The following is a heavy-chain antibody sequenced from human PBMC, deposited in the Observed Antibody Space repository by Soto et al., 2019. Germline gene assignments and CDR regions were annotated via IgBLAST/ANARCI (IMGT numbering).Heavy chain of an antibody. Sequence: GESLKISCKGYGYTFTSYWIGWVRQMPGKGLEWMGIIYPGDSETRYSPSFQGQVTISADRSISTAYLQWSSLKASDTAIYYCARPSLEGSGIYYSYWGQGTLVTVSS. V-gene: IGHV5-51*01. CDR1: GYTFTSYW. CDR3: ARPSLEGSGIYYSY. J-gene: IGHJ4*02. D-gene: IGHD3-10*01. CDR2: IYPGDSET.